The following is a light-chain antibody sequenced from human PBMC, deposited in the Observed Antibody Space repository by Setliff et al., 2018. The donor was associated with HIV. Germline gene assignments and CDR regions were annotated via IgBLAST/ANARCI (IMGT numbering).Light chain of an antibody. CDR1: SSDVGGYNY. Sequence: QSALTQPASVSGSPGQSITIPCTGTSSDVGGYNYVSWYQQHPGKAPKLMIYDVTNRPSGVSNRFPGSNSGNTASLTISGLQAEDEADYYCSSYTSNNSGVFGTGTKVTVL. CDR2: DVT. CDR3: SSYTSNNSGV. J-gene: IGLJ1*01. V-gene: IGLV2-14*03.